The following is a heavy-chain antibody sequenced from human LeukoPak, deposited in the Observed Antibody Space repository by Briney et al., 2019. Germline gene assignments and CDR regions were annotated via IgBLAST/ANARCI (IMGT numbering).Heavy chain of an antibody. CDR1: GFTFSNAW. CDR2: INSDGSST. V-gene: IGHV3-74*01. CDR3: ARGGGSGWTKIDY. J-gene: IGHJ4*02. Sequence: PGGSLRLSCAASGFTFSNAWMSWVRQAPGKGLEWVSRINSDGSSTSYADSVKGRFTISRDKAKNTLYLQMNSLRAEDTAVYYCARGGGSGWTKIDYWGQGTLVTVSS. D-gene: IGHD6-19*01.